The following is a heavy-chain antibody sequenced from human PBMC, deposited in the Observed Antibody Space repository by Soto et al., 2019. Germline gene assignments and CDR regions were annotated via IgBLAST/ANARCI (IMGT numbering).Heavy chain of an antibody. Sequence: GGSLRLSCAASGFTFSSYGMHWVRQAPGKGLEWVAVIWYDGSNKYYADSVKGRFTISRDNSKNTLYLQMNSLRAEDTAVYYCASKGVDCTNGVCYTWADAFDIWGQGTMVTVSS. CDR1: GFTFSSYG. V-gene: IGHV3-33*01. CDR3: ASKGVDCTNGVCYTWADAFDI. J-gene: IGHJ3*02. D-gene: IGHD2-8*01. CDR2: IWYDGSNK.